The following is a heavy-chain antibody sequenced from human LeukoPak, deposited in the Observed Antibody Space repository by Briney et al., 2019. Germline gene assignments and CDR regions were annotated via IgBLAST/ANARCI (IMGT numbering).Heavy chain of an antibody. CDR1: GGSISSYY. CDR3: ARHVGNSDSGYGGNFDY. CDR2: IYYSGST. D-gene: IGHD5-12*01. V-gene: IGHV4-59*08. Sequence: SETLSLTCTVSGGSISSYYWSWIRQPPGKGLEWIAYIYYSGSTNYNPSLKSRVTILVDSSKHQFSLKPSSVTAADTAVYFCARHVGNSDSGYGGNFDYWGQGTLVTVSS. J-gene: IGHJ4*02.